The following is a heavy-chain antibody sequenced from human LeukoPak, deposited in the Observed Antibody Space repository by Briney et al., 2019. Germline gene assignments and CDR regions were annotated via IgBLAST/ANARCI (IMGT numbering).Heavy chain of an antibody. V-gene: IGHV4-59*08. CDR1: GGSISNYY. Sequence: SETLSLTCTVSGGSISNYYWSWIRQPPGKGLEWIGYIYNSGSTNYNPSLKSRVTISVDTSKNQFSLKLSSVTAADTAVYYCARRSGAMMVDYFDYWGQGTLVTVSS. CDR3: ARRSGAMMVDYFDY. D-gene: IGHD3-22*01. CDR2: IYNSGST. J-gene: IGHJ4*02.